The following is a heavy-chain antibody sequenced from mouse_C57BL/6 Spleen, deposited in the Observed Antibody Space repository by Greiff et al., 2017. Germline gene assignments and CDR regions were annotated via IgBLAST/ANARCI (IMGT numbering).Heavy chain of an antibody. D-gene: IGHD6-1*01. J-gene: IGHJ2*01. CDR1: GYTFTSYW. V-gene: IGHV1-52*01. Sequence: QVHVKQPGAELVRPGSSVKLSCKASGYTFTSYWMHWVKQRPIQGLEWIGNIDPSDSETHYNQKFKDKATLTVDKSSSTAYMQLSSLTSEDSAVYYCARGPSFDYWGQGTTLTVSS. CDR2: IDPSDSET. CDR3: ARGPSFDY.